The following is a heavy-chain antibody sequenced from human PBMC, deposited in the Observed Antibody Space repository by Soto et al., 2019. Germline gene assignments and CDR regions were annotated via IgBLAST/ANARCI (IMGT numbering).Heavy chain of an antibody. Sequence: GGSLRLSCAASGFTFSSYAMHWVRQAPGKGLEYVSAISSNGGSTYYANSVKGRFTISRDNSKNMLYLQMGSLRAEDMAVYYCARVHQSESDSGYDYEDYYYYYYMDVWGKGTTVTVSS. CDR2: ISSNGGST. CDR1: GFTFSSYA. D-gene: IGHD5-12*01. J-gene: IGHJ6*03. CDR3: ARVHQSESDSGYDYEDYYYYYYMDV. V-gene: IGHV3-64*01.